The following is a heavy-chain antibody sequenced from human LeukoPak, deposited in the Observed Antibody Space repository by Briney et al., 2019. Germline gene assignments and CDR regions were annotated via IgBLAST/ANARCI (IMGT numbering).Heavy chain of an antibody. J-gene: IGHJ4*02. CDR1: GITLSNYG. CDR3: ERRGVVFRIMLVGFHKEAYYIDS. D-gene: IGHD2-8*01. CDR2: ISDSAGGK. Sequence: GGSLRLSCEDSGITLSNYGMSWVRQALGKGLEWVAVISDSAGGKNYADSVKGRFTISRENTTNTLHLQMNRLRAEDRAVSFCERRGVVFRIMLVGFHKEAYYIDSWGEGELVTLSS. V-gene: IGHV3-23*01.